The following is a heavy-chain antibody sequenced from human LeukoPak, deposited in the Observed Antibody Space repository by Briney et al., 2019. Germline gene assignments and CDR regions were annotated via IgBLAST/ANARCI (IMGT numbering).Heavy chain of an antibody. CDR2: ISHDGSDK. CDR3: AKDKAMTGSPFDY. V-gene: IGHV3-30*18. CDR1: GCTISSYC. J-gene: IGHJ4*02. Sequence: PSGGSLRLSCTASGCTISSYCMHWVRQAPGKGLEWVAVISHDGSDKYYADSVKGRFTISRDNSKNTLSLQMNTLRAEDTALYYCAKDKAMTGSPFDYWPREILLTVSS. D-gene: IGHD2-2*01.